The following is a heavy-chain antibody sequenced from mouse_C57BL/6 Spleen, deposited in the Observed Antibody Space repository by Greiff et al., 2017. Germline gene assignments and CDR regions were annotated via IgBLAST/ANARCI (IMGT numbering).Heavy chain of an antibody. CDR2: IDPETGGT. J-gene: IGHJ3*01. Sequence: QVQLKQSGAELVRPGASVTLSCKASGYTFNDYEMHWVKQTPVHGLEWIGAIDPETGGTAYNQKFKGKAILTADKSSSTAYMELRSLTSEDSAVYYCTRLGQDWFAYWGQGTLVTVSA. D-gene: IGHD3-3*01. CDR3: TRLGQDWFAY. CDR1: GYTFNDYE. V-gene: IGHV1-15*01.